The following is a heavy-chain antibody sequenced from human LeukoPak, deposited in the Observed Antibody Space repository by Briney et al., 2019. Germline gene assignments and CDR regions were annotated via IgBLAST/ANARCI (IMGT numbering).Heavy chain of an antibody. J-gene: IGHJ6*02. Sequence: SETLSLTCTVSGGSISSYYWSWIRQPPGKGLEWTGYIYYSGSTNYNPSLKSRVTISVDTSKNQFSLKLSSVTAADTAVYYCASSYYYGSGSLYYYGMDVWGQGTTVTVSS. V-gene: IGHV4-59*08. CDR1: GGSISSYY. CDR2: IYYSGST. D-gene: IGHD3-10*01. CDR3: ASSYYYGSGSLYYYGMDV.